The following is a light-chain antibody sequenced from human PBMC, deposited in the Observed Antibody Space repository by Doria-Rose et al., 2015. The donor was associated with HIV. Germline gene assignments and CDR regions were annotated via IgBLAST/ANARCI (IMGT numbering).Light chain of an antibody. J-gene: IGKJ1*01. V-gene: IGKV3-20*01. Sequence: TQSPGTLSLSPGEGATLSCGASQSFSSTYLAWYQQKPGQAPSLLIYDGSTRATGIPDRFSASGSGTDFTLTINRLEPEDFALYYCRQYGTSWTFGQGTKVEI. CDR2: DGS. CDR1: QSFSSTY. CDR3: RQYGTSWT.